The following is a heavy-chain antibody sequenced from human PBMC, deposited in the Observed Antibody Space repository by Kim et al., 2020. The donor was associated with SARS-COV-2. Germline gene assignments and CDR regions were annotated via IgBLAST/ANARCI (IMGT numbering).Heavy chain of an antibody. CDR2: IIPILGIA. V-gene: IGHV1-69*04. Sequence: SVKVSCKASGGTFSSYAISWVRQAPGQGLEWMGRIIPILGIANYAQKFQGRVTITADKSTSTAYMELSSLRSEDTAVYYCARTMVRGVKSYYYYGMDVWGQGTTVTVSS. CDR1: GGTFSSYA. J-gene: IGHJ6*02. D-gene: IGHD3-10*01. CDR3: ARTMVRGVKSYYYYGMDV.